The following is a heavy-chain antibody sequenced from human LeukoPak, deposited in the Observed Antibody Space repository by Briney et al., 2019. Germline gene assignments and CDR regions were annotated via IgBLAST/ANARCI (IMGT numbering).Heavy chain of an antibody. CDR1: GFTFSAFA. J-gene: IGHJ6*02. V-gene: IGHV3-21*01. CDR2: ITDDGYNT. CDR3: ARDRRFGPPPDYYYGMDV. D-gene: IGHD3-16*01. Sequence: GGSLRLSCAATGFTFSAFAMTWVRQAPGKGLEWVSTITDDGYNTYSADSVKGRITISRDNAKNSLYLQMNSLRAEDTAVYYCARDRRFGPPPDYYYGMDVWGQGTTVTVSS.